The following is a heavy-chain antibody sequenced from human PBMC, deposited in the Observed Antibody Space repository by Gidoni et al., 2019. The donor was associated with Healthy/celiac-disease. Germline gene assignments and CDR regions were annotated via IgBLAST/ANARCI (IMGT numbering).Heavy chain of an antibody. J-gene: IGHJ4*02. CDR2: IWYDGSNK. Sequence: QVQLVESGGGVVQPGRSLRLSCAASGFTFSSYGMHWVRQAPGKGLEWVAVIWYDGSNKYYADSVKGRFTISRDNSKNTLYLQMNSLRAEDTAVYYCARDPLRKHEGSWELLDWGQGTLVTVSS. CDR1: GFTFSSYG. CDR3: ARDPLRKHEGSWELLD. V-gene: IGHV3-33*01. D-gene: IGHD1-26*01.